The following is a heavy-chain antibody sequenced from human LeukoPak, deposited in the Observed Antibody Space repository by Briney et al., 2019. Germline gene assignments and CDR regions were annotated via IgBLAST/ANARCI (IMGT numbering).Heavy chain of an antibody. CDR2: IYPGDSDT. Sequence: GESLKISCKGSGYSFTSYWIGWVRQMPGKGLEWMGIIYPGDSDTRYSPSFQGQVTISADKSISTAYLQWSSLKASDTAMYYCARQLVAATLRSAFDIWGQGTMVTVSS. V-gene: IGHV5-51*01. CDR1: GYSFTSYW. J-gene: IGHJ3*02. D-gene: IGHD1-26*01. CDR3: ARQLVAATLRSAFDI.